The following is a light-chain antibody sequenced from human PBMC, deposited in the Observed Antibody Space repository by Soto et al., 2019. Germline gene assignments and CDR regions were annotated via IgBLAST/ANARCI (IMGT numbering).Light chain of an antibody. V-gene: IGLV2-14*03. CDR1: SSDVGGFNS. J-gene: IGLJ1*01. CDR3: SSYTSTMTNV. CDR2: DVV. Sequence: QSALTQPASVSGSPGQSITISCTGTSSDVGGFNSFSWYQLRPGTAPKLILYDVVDRPSGVSYRFSGSKSGNTASLTISGLQAADEADYFCSSYTSTMTNVFGSGTKVTVL.